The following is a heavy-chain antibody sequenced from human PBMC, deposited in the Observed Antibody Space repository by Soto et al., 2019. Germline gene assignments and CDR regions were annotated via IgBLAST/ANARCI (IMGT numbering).Heavy chain of an antibody. D-gene: IGHD2-8*01. CDR1: GGSISSSSYY. V-gene: IGHV4-39*01. CDR2: IYYSGST. J-gene: IGHJ3*02. Sequence: QLQLQESGPGLVKPSETLSLTCTVSGGSISSSSYYWGWIRQPPGKGLEWIGSIYYSGSTYYNPSLTSRVPKSIDTYMNQCSLRLSYVTAADTAVYYCASVSLGYCTNGVCYNAFDIWGQGTMVTVSS. CDR3: ASVSLGYCTNGVCYNAFDI.